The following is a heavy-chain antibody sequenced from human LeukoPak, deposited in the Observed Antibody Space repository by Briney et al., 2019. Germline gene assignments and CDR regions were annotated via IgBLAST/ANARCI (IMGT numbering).Heavy chain of an antibody. J-gene: IGHJ6*04. CDR2: ISSSSSYT. D-gene: IGHD3-10*01. Sequence: GGSLRLSCAASGFTFSDYYMSWIRQAPGKGLEWVSYISSSSSYTNYADSVKGRFTISRDNAKNSLYLQMNSLRAEDTAVYYCARDLYGPGSYSNYYYGMDVWGKGTTVTVSS. CDR3: ARDLYGPGSYSNYYYGMDV. V-gene: IGHV3-11*06. CDR1: GFTFSDYY.